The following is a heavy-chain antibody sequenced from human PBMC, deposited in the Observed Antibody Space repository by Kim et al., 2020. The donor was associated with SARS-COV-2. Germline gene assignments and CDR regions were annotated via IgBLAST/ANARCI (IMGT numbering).Heavy chain of an antibody. J-gene: IGHJ6*03. CDR3: ARAGSSSFYYYYMDV. V-gene: IGHV3-33*02. Sequence: ESGKGRFTISRDKSTNTLSLQMNSLGAEDTAGYYCARAGSSSFYYYYMDVWGKGTTVTVSS. D-gene: IGHD6-13*01.